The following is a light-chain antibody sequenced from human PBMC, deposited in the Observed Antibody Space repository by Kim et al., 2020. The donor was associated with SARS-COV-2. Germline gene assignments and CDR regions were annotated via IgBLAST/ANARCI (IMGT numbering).Light chain of an antibody. CDR1: SLRSYY. V-gene: IGLV3-19*01. CDR2: GKN. Sequence: SSELTQDPAVSVALGQTVRITCQGDSLRSYYASWYQQKPGQAPVLVIYGKNNRPSGIPDRFSGSSSGNTASLTITGAQAEDEAEYYCNSRDSSGNHPFGTGTKVTVL. CDR3: NSRDSSGNHP. J-gene: IGLJ1*01.